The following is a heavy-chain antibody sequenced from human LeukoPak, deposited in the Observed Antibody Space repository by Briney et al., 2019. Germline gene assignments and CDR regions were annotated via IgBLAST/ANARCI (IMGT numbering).Heavy chain of an antibody. Sequence: GASVKVSCKASGGTFSSYAISWVRQAPGQGLEWMGGIIPIFGTANYAQKFQGRVTITTDESTSTAYMELSSLRSEDTAVYYCARVITMVRGVSLGPFDPWGQGTLVTVSS. D-gene: IGHD3-10*01. CDR2: IIPIFGTA. CDR1: GGTFSSYA. CDR3: ARVITMVRGVSLGPFDP. V-gene: IGHV1-69*05. J-gene: IGHJ5*02.